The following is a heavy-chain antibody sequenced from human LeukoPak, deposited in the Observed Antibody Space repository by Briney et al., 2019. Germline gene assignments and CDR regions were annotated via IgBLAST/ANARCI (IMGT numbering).Heavy chain of an antibody. D-gene: IGHD3-10*01. CDR3: AREAYYGSGSYPAQLLEY. Sequence: SVKVSCKASGGTFSSYAISWVRQAPGQGLEWMGGIIPIFGTANYAQKFQGRVTITADKSTSTAYMELSSLRSEDTAVYYCAREAYYGSGSYPAQLLEYWGQGTLVTVSS. CDR1: GGTFSSYA. CDR2: IIPIFGTA. J-gene: IGHJ4*02. V-gene: IGHV1-69*06.